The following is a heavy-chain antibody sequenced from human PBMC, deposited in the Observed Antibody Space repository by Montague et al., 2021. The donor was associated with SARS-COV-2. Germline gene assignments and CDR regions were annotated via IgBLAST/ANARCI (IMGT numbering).Heavy chain of an antibody. V-gene: IGHV4-34*01. CDR3: ARWDPQTLTLIGLRGKSASDY. Sequence: SETLSLTCAAYGGSFSGYYWTWIRQSPGKGLEWIAEINHSGTTSYNFNPSLRSRVTISVDTSKSQFSLKLSSVTAADTGVYYCARWDPQTLTLIGLRGKSASDYWGQGTLVTVSS. D-gene: IGHD4-23*01. J-gene: IGHJ4*02. CDR1: GGSFSGYY. CDR2: INHSGTTSY.